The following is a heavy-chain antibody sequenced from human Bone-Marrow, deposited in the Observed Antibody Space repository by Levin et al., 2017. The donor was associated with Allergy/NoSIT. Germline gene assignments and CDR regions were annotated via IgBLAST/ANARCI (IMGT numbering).Heavy chain of an antibody. CDR1: GGSVSSYD. CDR2: ILRSGTT. CDR3: ATERVVAGASDY. V-gene: IGHV4-4*07. D-gene: IGHD6-19*01. Sequence: SETLSLTCTVSGGSVSSYDWTWIRQPAGKEPEWIGRILRSGTTNDKPSLRGRVTMSLDTSKNQLSLKLTSVTAADTAVYYCATERVVAGASDYWGQGTLVIVSS. J-gene: IGHJ4*02.